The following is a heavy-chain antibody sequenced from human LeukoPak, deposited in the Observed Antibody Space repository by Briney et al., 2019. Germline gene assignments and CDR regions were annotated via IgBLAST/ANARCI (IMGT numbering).Heavy chain of an antibody. D-gene: IGHD1-26*01. Sequence: GGSLRLSCAASGFTFSSYAMHWVCQAPGKGLEWVAVISYDGSNKYYADSVKGRFTISRDNSKNTLYLQMNSLRAEDTAVYYCAKGGGRGGATPIFDYWGQGTLVTVSS. V-gene: IGHV3-30*04. CDR3: AKGGGRGGATPIFDY. J-gene: IGHJ4*02. CDR1: GFTFSSYA. CDR2: ISYDGSNK.